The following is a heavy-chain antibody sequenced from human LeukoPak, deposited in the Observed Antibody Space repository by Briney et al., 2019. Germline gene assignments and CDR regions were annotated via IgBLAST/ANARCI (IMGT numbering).Heavy chain of an antibody. V-gene: IGHV3-21*01. CDR2: ISSSSSYI. Sequence: GGSLRLPCAASGFTFSSYSMNWVRQAPGKGLEWVSSISSSSSYIYYADSVKGRFTISRGNAKNSLYLQMNSLRAEDTAVYYCVLGGKQLARYITPKYYFDYWGQGTLVTVSS. J-gene: IGHJ4*02. CDR1: GFTFSSYS. CDR3: VLGGKQLARYITPKYYFDY. D-gene: IGHD4-23*01.